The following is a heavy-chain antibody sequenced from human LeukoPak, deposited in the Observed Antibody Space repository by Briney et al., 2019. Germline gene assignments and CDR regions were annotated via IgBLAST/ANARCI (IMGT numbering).Heavy chain of an antibody. CDR2: TSSNLNVK. V-gene: IGHV3-30-3*01. Sequence: GGSLGLSCAASGFTSRNYVIHWVRQAPGKGREWVAVTSSNLNVKLYADSVKGRFTISRDNSRSTLYLQMNSLRPEDTAIYYCAREGYYGSGSPPSLYFDYWGQGTLVTVSS. CDR1: GFTSRNYV. J-gene: IGHJ4*02. CDR3: AREGYYGSGSPPSLYFDY. D-gene: IGHD3-10*01.